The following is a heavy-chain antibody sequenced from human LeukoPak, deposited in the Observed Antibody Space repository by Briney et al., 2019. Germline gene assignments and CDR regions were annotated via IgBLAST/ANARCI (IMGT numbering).Heavy chain of an antibody. V-gene: IGHV3-7*01. J-gene: IGHJ5*02. CDR2: IKKDGSEK. CDR1: GFTFSNYW. Sequence: GGSLRLSCAASGFTFSNYWMSWVRQAPGKGLEWVANIKKDGSEKNYVDSVKGRFTISRDNAENSLYLQMNSLSGEETAVYSCAREGGSGWYSGWFDPWGQGTLVTASS. CDR3: AREGGSGWYSGWFDP. D-gene: IGHD6-19*01.